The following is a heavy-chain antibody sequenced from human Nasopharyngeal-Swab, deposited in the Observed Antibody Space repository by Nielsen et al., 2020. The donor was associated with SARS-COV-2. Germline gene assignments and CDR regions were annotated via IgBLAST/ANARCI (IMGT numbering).Heavy chain of an antibody. Sequence: SVKVSCKASGYTFTSYGISWVRQAPGQGLEWMGGIIPIFGTANYAQKFQGRVTITADESTSTAYMELSSPRSEDTAVYYCARENDYDSSGYYSDYWGQGTLVTVSS. J-gene: IGHJ4*02. CDR1: GYTFTSYG. D-gene: IGHD3-22*01. CDR2: IIPIFGTA. CDR3: ARENDYDSSGYYSDY. V-gene: IGHV1-69*13.